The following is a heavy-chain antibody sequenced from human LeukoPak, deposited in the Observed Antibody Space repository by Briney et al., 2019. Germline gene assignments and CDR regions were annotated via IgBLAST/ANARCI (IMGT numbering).Heavy chain of an antibody. CDR1: GYTFTSYG. CDR2: IIPIFGTA. D-gene: IGHD2-15*01. CDR3: ATSDGDCSGGSCYSASDAFDI. Sequence: ASVKVSCKASGYTFTSYGISWVRQAPGQGLEWMGGIIPIFGTANYAQKFQGRVTITADESTSTAYMELSSLRSEDTAVYYCATSDGDCSGGSCYSASDAFDIWGQGTMVTVSS. J-gene: IGHJ3*02. V-gene: IGHV1-69*13.